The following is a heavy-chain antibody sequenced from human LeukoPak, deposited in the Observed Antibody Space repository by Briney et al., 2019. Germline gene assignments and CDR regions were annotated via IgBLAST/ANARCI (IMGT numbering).Heavy chain of an antibody. CDR3: ASNSLGYSYGWY. Sequence: PSETLSLTCAVYGGSFSGYYWSWIRQPPGKGLGWIGEINHSGSTNYNPSLKSRVTISVDTSKNQFSLKLSSVTAADTAVHYCASNSLGYSYGWYWGQGALVTVPP. CDR1: GGSFSGYY. D-gene: IGHD5-18*01. J-gene: IGHJ4*02. CDR2: INHSGST. V-gene: IGHV4-34*01.